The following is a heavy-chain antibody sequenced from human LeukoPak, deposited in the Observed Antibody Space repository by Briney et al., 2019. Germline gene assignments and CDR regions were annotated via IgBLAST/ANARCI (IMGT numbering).Heavy chain of an antibody. CDR2: LYSGDDS. D-gene: IGHD2-15*01. CDR3: TSLGGNAAGY. CDR1: GFTVSSNF. V-gene: IGHV3-53*01. Sequence: GGSLRPSCAASGFTVSSNFMTWVRQAPGKGLEWISMLYSGDDSYYADSVKGRFTISRDTSKNTLSLQMNSLRAEDTAMYYCTSLGGNAAGYWGQGTLVTVSS. J-gene: IGHJ4*02.